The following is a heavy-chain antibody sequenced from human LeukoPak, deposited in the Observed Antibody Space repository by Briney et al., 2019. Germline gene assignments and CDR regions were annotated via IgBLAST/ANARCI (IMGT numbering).Heavy chain of an antibody. CDR3: AKDPRGWLDYYFDY. CDR2: ISGSGGST. D-gene: IGHD5-12*01. J-gene: IGHJ4*02. V-gene: IGHV3-23*01. Sequence: GGSLRLSCAASGFTFSSYAMSWVRQAPGKGLEWVSAISGSGGSTYYADSVKGRFTVSRDNSKNTLYLQMNSLRAEDTAVYYCAKDPRGWLDYYFDYWGQGTLVTVSS. CDR1: GFTFSSYA.